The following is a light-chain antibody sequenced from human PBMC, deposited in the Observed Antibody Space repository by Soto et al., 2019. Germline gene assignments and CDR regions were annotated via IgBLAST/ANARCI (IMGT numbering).Light chain of an antibody. CDR3: QQRSNWPPEFT. CDR2: DAF. CDR1: QSVSSY. J-gene: IGKJ2*01. V-gene: IGKV3-11*01. Sequence: EIVLTQSPATLSLSPGEGVTLSCRASQSVSSYLAWYQQKPGQAPRLLIYDAFNRATGIPDRSSGSGSGTDFTLTISSLEPEDFAVYYCQQRSNWPPEFTFGQGTKLEI.